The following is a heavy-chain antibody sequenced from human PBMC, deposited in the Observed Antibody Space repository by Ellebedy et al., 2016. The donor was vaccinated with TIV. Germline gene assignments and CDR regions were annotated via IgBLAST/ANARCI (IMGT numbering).Heavy chain of an antibody. CDR3: AKEDSSGYTAYFDY. D-gene: IGHD3-22*01. V-gene: IGHV3-9*01. Sequence: GGSLRLSCAASGFTFDDYAMHWVRQAPGKGLEWVSGISWNSGSIGYADSVKGRFTISRDNAKNSLYLQMNSLRAEDTALYYCAKEDSSGYTAYFDYWGQGTLVTVSS. CDR2: ISWNSGSI. CDR1: GFTFDDYA. J-gene: IGHJ4*02.